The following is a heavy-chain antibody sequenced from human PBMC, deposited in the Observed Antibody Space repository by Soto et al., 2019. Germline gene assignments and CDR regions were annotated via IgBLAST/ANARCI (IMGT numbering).Heavy chain of an antibody. Sequence: GGSLRLSCGGSGFSFSDFYMRWIRQAPGKGLEWISYISSSGDNIYYADSVRGRFTISRDNDKNSLYLQMDSLRADDTADYFCARPNWSWSAACFDYWGPGTLVTVSS. CDR2: ISSSGDNI. CDR3: ARPNWSWSAACFDY. CDR1: GFSFSDFY. J-gene: IGHJ4*02. V-gene: IGHV3-11*01. D-gene: IGHD3-3*01.